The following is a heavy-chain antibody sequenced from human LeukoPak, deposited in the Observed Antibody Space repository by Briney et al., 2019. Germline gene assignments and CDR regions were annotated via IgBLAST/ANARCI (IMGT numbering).Heavy chain of an antibody. CDR3: ARDHGNSDPGDWFDS. D-gene: IGHD4-23*01. CDR1: GFTFSDYY. J-gene: IGHJ5*01. CDR2: ISGSGSTV. Sequence: TGGSLRLSCAASGFTFSDYYMSWIRQAPGKGLEWVSYISGSGSTVYYAASVRGRFTISRDNAKNSLFLQMNSLRAEDTAVYYCARDHGNSDPGDWFDSWGQGTLVTVSS. V-gene: IGHV3-11*01.